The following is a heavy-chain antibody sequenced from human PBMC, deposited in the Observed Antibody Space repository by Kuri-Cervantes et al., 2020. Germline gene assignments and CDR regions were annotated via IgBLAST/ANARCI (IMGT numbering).Heavy chain of an antibody. CDR1: GGSISSSSYY. CDR3: ARRERYFGGMDV. V-gene: IGHV4-39*07. CDR2: IYYSGST. J-gene: IGHJ6*02. Sequence: GSLRLSCIVSGGSISSSSYYWGWIRQPPGKGLEWIGSIYYSGSTYYNPSLKSRVTISVDTSKNQFSLKLSSVTAADTAVYYCARRERYFGGMDVWGQGNTVTVSS. D-gene: IGHD2/OR15-2a*01.